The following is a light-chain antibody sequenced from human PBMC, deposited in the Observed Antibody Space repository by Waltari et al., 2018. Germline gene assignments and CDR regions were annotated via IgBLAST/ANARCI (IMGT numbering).Light chain of an antibody. J-gene: IGKJ1*01. CDR1: QSVLDSSNTKNY. CDR2: WAS. Sequence: DIVMTQSPDSLAVSLGERATINCESSQSVLDSSNTKNYLAWYQQKPGQPPKLLIYWASTRDSGVPDRFSGSGSGTDFTLSISSLQAEDVAFYYCQQYYTTPWTFGQGTKVEIK. V-gene: IGKV4-1*01. CDR3: QQYYTTPWT.